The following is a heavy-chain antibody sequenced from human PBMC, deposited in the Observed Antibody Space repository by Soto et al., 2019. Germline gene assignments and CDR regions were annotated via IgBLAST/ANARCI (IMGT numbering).Heavy chain of an antibody. J-gene: IGHJ4*02. CDR3: VRHYYKIESSVYPSSFDY. Sequence: GESLKISCQSPGYTFTDYCIGWVRQMTGTGMAWMGIIYPRASDTRYSPSFPDQVTMSVDKYIGTAYLQWSSLKASDTATYYCVRHYYKIESSVYPSSFDYWGQGTLVTVSS. D-gene: IGHD3-10*01. V-gene: IGHV5-51*01. CDR1: GYTFTDYC. CDR2: IYPRASDT.